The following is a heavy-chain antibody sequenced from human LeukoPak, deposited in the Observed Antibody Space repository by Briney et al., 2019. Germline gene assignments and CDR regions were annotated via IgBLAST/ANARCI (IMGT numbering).Heavy chain of an antibody. D-gene: IGHD3-3*01. CDR2: INHSGST. CDR3: ARSYDFWRKYNNWFDP. J-gene: IGHJ5*02. CDR1: GGSFRGYY. V-gene: IGHV4-34*01. Sequence: PSETLSLTCAVYGGSFRGYYWSWIRQPPGKGLEWIGEINHSGSTNYNPSLKSRVTISVDTSKNQFSLKLSSVTAADTAVYYCARSYDFWRKYNNWFDPWGQGTLVTVSS.